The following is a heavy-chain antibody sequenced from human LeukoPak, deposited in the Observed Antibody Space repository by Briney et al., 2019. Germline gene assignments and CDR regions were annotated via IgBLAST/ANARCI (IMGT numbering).Heavy chain of an antibody. CDR1: GYTFTGYY. J-gene: IGHJ4*02. D-gene: IGHD6-6*01. CDR3: ARDQIRRVSSIAARQPATTDDY. CDR2: INPNSGGT. V-gene: IGHV1-2*02. Sequence: GASVKVSCKASGYTFTGYYMHWVRQAPGQGLEWMGWINPNSGGTNYAQKFQGRVTMTRDTSISTAYMELSRLRSDDTAVYYCARDQIRRVSSIAARQPATTDDYWGQGTLVTVSS.